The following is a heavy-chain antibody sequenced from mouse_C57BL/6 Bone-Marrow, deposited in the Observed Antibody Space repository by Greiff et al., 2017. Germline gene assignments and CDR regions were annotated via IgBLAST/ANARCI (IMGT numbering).Heavy chain of an antibody. CDR1: GYSITSGYY. Sequence: EVQLLESGPGLVKPSQSLSLTCSVTGYSITSGYYWNWLRQFPGNKLEWMGYISYDGSNNSNPSLKNRISITRDTSKNQVFLKLNSVTTEDTATYYCARGTGFPFDDWGQGTTLTVSA. J-gene: IGHJ2*01. CDR3: ARGTGFPFDD. D-gene: IGHD2-14*01. V-gene: IGHV3-6*01. CDR2: ISYDGSN.